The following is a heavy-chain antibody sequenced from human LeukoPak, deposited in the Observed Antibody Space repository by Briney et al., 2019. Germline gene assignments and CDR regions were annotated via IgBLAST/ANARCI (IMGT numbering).Heavy chain of an antibody. J-gene: IGHJ4*02. CDR1: GGSINNFY. Sequence: PSETLSLTCTISGGSINNFYWSWIRQPPGKGLEWIGYISYSGSTNYSPSLKSRVTISFDTSNNHFSLKLSSVTAADTAAYYCARRGGYTGYDRDWGQGTLVTVSS. CDR3: ARRGGYTGYDRD. D-gene: IGHD5-12*01. V-gene: IGHV4-59*08. CDR2: ISYSGST.